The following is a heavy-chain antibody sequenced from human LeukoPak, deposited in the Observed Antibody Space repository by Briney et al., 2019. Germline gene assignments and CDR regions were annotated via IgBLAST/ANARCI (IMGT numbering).Heavy chain of an antibody. V-gene: IGHV4-61*02. Sequence: PSETLSLTCTVSGGSISSGSYYWSWIRQPAGKGLEWIGRIYTSGSTNYNPSLKSRVTISVDTSKNQFSLKLSSVTAADTAVYYCARDMAKSGAFDIWGRGTMVTVSS. CDR1: GGSISSGSYY. CDR3: ARDMAKSGAFDI. CDR2: IYTSGST. D-gene: IGHD5-24*01. J-gene: IGHJ3*02.